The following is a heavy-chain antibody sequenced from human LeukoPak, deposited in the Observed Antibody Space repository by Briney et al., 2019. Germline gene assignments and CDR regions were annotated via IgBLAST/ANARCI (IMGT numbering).Heavy chain of an antibody. CDR3: ARAVVVASAIRWFDP. D-gene: IGHD2-2*02. V-gene: IGHV1-18*01. Sequence: GASVKVSCKASGYTFTRFGILWVRQAPGQGLEWMGWISTYNGATNYAQNLQARVTMTTDTSTSTAYMELRSLRSDDTAVYYCARAVVVASAIRWFDPWGQGTLVTVSS. CDR1: GYTFTRFG. CDR2: ISTYNGAT. J-gene: IGHJ5*02.